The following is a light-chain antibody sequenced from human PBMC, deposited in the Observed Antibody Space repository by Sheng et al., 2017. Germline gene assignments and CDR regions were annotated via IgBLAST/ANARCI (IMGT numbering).Light chain of an antibody. J-gene: IGKJ4*01. CDR2: DAS. CDR3: QQRRDWPLT. V-gene: IGKV3-11*01. Sequence: EIVLTQSPATLSLFPGQRATLSCRASESVSSFLAWYQHKPGQAPRLLIYDASNRATGIPARFSGSGSGTDFTLTISSLEPEDFAVYYCQQRRDWPLTFGGGTKMEIK. CDR1: ESVSSF.